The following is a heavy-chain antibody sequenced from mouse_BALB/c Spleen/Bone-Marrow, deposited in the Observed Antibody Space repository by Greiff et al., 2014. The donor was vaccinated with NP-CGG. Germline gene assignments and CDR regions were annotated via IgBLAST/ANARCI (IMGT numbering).Heavy chain of an antibody. CDR2: INPSTGYT. V-gene: IGHV1-7*01. J-gene: IGHJ3*01. Sequence: QVQLQQSGAELAKPGASVKMSCKASGYTFTSYWMHWVKQRPGQGLEWIGYINPSTGYTEYNQKFKDKATLTADKSSSTVYMQLSSLTSEDSAVYYCARGGFAGAWFAYWGQGTLVTVSA. CDR1: GYTFTSYW. CDR3: ARGGFAGAWFAY. D-gene: IGHD1-1*02.